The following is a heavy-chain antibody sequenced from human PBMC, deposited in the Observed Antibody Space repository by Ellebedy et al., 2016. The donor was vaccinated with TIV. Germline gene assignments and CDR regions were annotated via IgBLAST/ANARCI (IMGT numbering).Heavy chain of an antibody. D-gene: IGHD2-15*01. V-gene: IGHV3-74*01. J-gene: IGHJ4*02. CDR1: GFTFSRYW. CDR2: INTDRSST. Sequence: GESLKISCVASGFTFSRYWMHWVRQAPGKGLVWVSRINTDRSSTTYVDSVKGRFTISRDKAKNTLYLQMNTLRAEDTAVYYCARNRYCSGGNCYALCYWGQGTLVTVSS. CDR3: ARNRYCSGGNCYALCY.